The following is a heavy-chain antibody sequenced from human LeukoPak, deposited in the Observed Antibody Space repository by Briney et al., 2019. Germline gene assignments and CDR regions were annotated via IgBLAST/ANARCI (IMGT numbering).Heavy chain of an antibody. J-gene: IGHJ4*02. Sequence: ASVKVSCKASGYTFTSYGISWVRQAPGQGPEWMGWISIGDGRTHYGRKFQDRVSMTRDMSSNTAFLELSSLRSDDTAVYFCSRSYYSSSWYYFDHWGQGTLVTVSS. V-gene: IGHV1-18*01. CDR2: ISIGDGRT. D-gene: IGHD2-15*01. CDR1: GYTFTSYG. CDR3: SRSYYSSSWYYFDH.